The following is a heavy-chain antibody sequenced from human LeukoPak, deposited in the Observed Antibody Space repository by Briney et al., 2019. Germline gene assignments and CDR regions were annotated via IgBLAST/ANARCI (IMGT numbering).Heavy chain of an antibody. D-gene: IGHD3-3*01. J-gene: IGHJ6*03. V-gene: IGHV3-23*01. CDR3: ARHNYDFWSVYMDV. CDR2: ITGSADTT. CDR1: GFTFSNYG. Sequence: GGSLRLSCAASGFTFSNYGMNWVRLAPGKGLEWVSGITGSADTTFYADSVKGRFTISRDNAKNSLYLQMNSLRAEDTAVYYCARHNYDFWSVYMDVWGKGTTVTVSS.